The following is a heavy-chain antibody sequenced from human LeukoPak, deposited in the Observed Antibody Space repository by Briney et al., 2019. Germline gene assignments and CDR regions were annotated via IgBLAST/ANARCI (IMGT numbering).Heavy chain of an antibody. D-gene: IGHD2-15*01. CDR3: AKGGDCSGGSC. V-gene: IGHV3-23*01. CDR2: ISGSGGST. J-gene: IGHJ4*02. CDR1: GFTFSSYA. Sequence: GGSLRLSCAASGFTFSSYAMSWVRQAPGKGLERVSAISGSGGSTYYADSVKGRFTISRDNSKNTLYLQMNSLRAEDTAVYYCAKGGDCSGGSCWGQGTLVTVSS.